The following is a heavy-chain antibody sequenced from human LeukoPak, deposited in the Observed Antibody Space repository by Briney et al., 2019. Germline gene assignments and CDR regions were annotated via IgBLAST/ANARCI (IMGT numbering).Heavy chain of an antibody. J-gene: IGHJ4*02. CDR3: ARGRGSYYGSGSPSYFDY. CDR1: GGSFSGYY. V-gene: IGHV4-34*01. D-gene: IGHD3-10*01. Sequence: SETLSLTCAVYGGSFSGYYWSWIRQPPGKGLEWIGEINHSGSTKYNPSLKSRVTISVDTSKNQFSLKLSSVTAADTAVYYCARGRGSYYGSGSPSYFDYWGQGTLVTVSS. CDR2: INHSGST.